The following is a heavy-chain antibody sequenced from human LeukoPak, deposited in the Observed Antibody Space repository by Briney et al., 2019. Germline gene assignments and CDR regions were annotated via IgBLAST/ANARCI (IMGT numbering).Heavy chain of an antibody. CDR3: ARPGITGTMGYGAFDI. CDR1: GFTFSSYS. J-gene: IGHJ3*02. V-gene: IGHV3-21*01. D-gene: IGHD1-7*01. Sequence: GGCLRLSCAASGFTFSSYSINWLRQAPGKGLEWVSSIDSSSSYIYYADSVKGRFTISRDNAKNSLFLQMNSLRVEDTAVYYCARPGITGTMGYGAFDIWRQGTRVTVSS. CDR2: IDSSSSYI.